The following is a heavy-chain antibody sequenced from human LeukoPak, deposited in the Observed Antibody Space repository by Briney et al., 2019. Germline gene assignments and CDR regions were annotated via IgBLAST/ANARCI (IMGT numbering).Heavy chain of an antibody. J-gene: IGHJ4*02. CDR2: INPGGGST. D-gene: IGHD3-10*01. Sequence: ASVKVSCKASGSTFTTYYVHWVRQAPGQGLEWMGFINPGGGSTSYAQKFQGRVTMTRVTSTSTIYMELSSLRSEDTAVYYCARNVDSGLDYWGQGTLVTVSS. CDR1: GSTFTTYY. V-gene: IGHV1-46*03. CDR3: ARNVDSGLDY.